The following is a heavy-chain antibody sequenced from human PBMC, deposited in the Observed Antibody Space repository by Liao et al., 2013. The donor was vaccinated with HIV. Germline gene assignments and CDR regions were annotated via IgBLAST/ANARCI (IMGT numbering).Heavy chain of an antibody. CDR2: IYYSGST. CDR3: AREGPYLLDY. J-gene: IGHJ4*02. V-gene: IGHV4-39*07. CDR1: GGSVSSSSYY. Sequence: QLQLQESGPGLVKPSETLSLTCTVSGGSVSSSSYYWGWIRQPPGKGLEWIGNIYYSGSTYYNPSLKSRVTISIDTSKNQFSLKLSSVTAADTAVYYCAREGPYLLDYWGQGTLVTVSS.